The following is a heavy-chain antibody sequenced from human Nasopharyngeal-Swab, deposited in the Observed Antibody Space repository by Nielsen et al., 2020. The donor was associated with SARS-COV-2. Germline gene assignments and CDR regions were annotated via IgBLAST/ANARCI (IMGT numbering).Heavy chain of an antibody. J-gene: IGHJ6*02. CDR3: ARDRGYYDIFDGMDV. D-gene: IGHD3-9*01. CDR1: GYTFTGYY. V-gene: IGHV1-2*06. CDR2: INPNSGGP. Sequence: ASVKVSCKASGYTFTGYYMHWVRQAPGQGLEWMGRINPNSGGPNYAQKLQGRVTMTRDTSISTAYMELSRLRSDDTAVYYCARDRGYYDIFDGMDVWGQGTTVTVSS.